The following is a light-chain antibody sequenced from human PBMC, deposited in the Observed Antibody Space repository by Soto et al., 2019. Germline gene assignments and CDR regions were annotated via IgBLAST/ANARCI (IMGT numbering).Light chain of an antibody. CDR2: EGN. Sequence: QSALTQPGSVSGSPGQSITISCTGTSSDVGSYNLVSWYQQHPGKAPKLMIYEGNKRPSGVSNRFSGSKSANTASLTISGLQTEDEADYYCCSYAGTNTFVFGTGTKVTVL. J-gene: IGLJ1*01. CDR3: CSYAGTNTFV. CDR1: SSDVGSYNL. V-gene: IGLV2-23*01.